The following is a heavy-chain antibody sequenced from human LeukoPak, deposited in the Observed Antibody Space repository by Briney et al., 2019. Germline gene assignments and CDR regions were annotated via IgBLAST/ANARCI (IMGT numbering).Heavy chain of an antibody. J-gene: IGHJ4*02. V-gene: IGHV1-2*02. D-gene: IGHD6-13*01. CDR2: INPSSGGT. CDR1: GYTFTGYY. Sequence: GASVKVSCKASGYTFTGYYMHWVRQAPGQGLEWMGWINPSSGGTNYAQKFQGRVTMTRDTSISTAYMELSRLRSDDTAVYYCARDGEGIAGDYWGQGTLVTVSS. CDR3: ARDGEGIAGDY.